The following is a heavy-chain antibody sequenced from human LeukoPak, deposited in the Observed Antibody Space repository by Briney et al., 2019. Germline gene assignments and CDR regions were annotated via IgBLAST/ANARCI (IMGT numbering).Heavy chain of an antibody. D-gene: IGHD2-21*01. Sequence: AGGSLRLSCAASGFTFSSYWMSWVRQAPGKGLEWVSSISHSSSYIYYADSVKGRFTISRDNAKNSLYLQMNSLRAEDTAVYYCARELTYCGGYCYSSDAFDIWGQGTMVSVSS. CDR3: ARELTYCGGYCYSSDAFDI. V-gene: IGHV3-21*01. J-gene: IGHJ3*02. CDR2: ISHSSSYI. CDR1: GFTFSSYW.